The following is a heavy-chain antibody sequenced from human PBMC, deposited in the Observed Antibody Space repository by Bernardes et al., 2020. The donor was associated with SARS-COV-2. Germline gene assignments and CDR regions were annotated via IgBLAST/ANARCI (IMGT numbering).Heavy chain of an antibody. V-gene: IGHV3-23*01. CDR1: GFPFSSYA. J-gene: IGHJ4*02. D-gene: IGHD5-12*01. CDR3: ARDWTTSTQRITRYSGYDFGLDY. Sequence: GSLRLSCSASGFPFSSYAMSLVRQAPGKGLEWVSAISGSGFSTYYADSVKGRFTISRDNAKNTLYLQMNSLRAEDTAVYYCARDWTTSTQRITRYSGYDFGLDYWGQGTLVTVS. CDR2: ISGSGFST.